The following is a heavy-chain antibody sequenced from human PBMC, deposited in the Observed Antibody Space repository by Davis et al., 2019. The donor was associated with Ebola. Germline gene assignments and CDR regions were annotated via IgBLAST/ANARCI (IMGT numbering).Heavy chain of an antibody. V-gene: IGHV4-39*01. CDR1: GGSISSSSYY. D-gene: IGHD2-2*02. Sequence: SETLSLTCTVSGGSISSSSYYWGWIRQPPGKGLEWIGSIYYSGSTYYNPSLKSRVTISVDTSKNQFSLKLSSVTAADTAVYYCARALVPAAILIGPAALYGMDVWGQGTTVTVSS. CDR2: IYYSGST. CDR3: ARALVPAAILIGPAALYGMDV. J-gene: IGHJ6*02.